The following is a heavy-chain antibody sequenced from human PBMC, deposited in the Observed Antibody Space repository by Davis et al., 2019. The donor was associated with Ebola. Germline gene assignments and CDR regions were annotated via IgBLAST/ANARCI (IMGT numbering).Heavy chain of an antibody. Sequence: GESLKIPCAASGFTFTNYAMSWVRQAPGKGLEWVSSVSGSGGSTYDTDSVKGRFTISRDNSKNTLYLQMDSLRAEDTAVYYCAKGLYCSSSTCHEGGWFGPWGQGTLVTVSS. CDR2: VSGSGGST. V-gene: IGHV3-23*01. CDR3: AKGLYCSSSTCHEGGWFGP. J-gene: IGHJ5*02. D-gene: IGHD2-2*01. CDR1: GFTFTNYA.